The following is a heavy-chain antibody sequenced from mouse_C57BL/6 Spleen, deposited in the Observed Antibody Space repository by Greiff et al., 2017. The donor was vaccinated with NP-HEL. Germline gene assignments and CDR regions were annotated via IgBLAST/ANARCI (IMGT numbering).Heavy chain of an antibody. J-gene: IGHJ2*01. Sequence: DVMLVESGGGLVQPGGSLSLSCAASGFTFTDYYMSWVRQPPGKALEWLGFIRNKANGYTTEYSASVKGRFTISRDNSQSILYLQMNALRAEDSATYYCARGTGTFDYWGQGTTLTVSS. CDR1: GFTFTDYY. CDR3: ARGTGTFDY. V-gene: IGHV7-3*01. CDR2: IRNKANGYTT. D-gene: IGHD4-1*01.